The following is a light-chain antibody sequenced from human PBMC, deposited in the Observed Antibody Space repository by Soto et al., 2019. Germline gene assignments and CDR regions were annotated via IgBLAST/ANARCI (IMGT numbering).Light chain of an antibody. CDR1: SNDVGGYNY. V-gene: IGLV2-14*01. J-gene: IGLJ3*02. CDR3: SSYTSSSTLVV. Sequence: QSALTQPASVSGSPGQSITISCTGTSNDVGGYNYVSWYQQHPGKDPKLMISEVNNRPSGVSNRFSGSKSGNTASLTISGLQAADEADYYCSSYTSSSTLVVFGGGTKLTVL. CDR2: EVN.